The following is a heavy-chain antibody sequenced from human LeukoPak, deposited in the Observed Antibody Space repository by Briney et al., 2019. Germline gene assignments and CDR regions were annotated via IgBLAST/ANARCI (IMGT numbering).Heavy chain of an antibody. CDR3: ARLRRNSDRSDFFYYYDH. CDR2: VNTVSSYI. Sequence: GGSLRLSCAASGFTFSDYSMNWVRQAPGKGLEWVASVNTVSSYIYYADSMRGRFTISRENAKNSLFLQMNSLRAEDTAVYYCARLRRNSDRSDFFYYYDHWGQGTLVSVFS. J-gene: IGHJ4*02. D-gene: IGHD3-22*01. CDR1: GFTFSDYS. V-gene: IGHV3-21*01.